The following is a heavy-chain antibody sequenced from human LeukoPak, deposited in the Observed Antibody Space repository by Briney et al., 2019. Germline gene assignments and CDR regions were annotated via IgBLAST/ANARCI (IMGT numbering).Heavy chain of an antibody. Sequence: GGSLRLSCAASGFTFSSYWMSWVRQAPGKGLEWVANIKQDGSEKYYVDSVKGRSTISRDNAKNSLYLQMNSLRAEDTAVYYCARTYYYDSSGFAQHWGQGTLVTVSS. CDR2: IKQDGSEK. V-gene: IGHV3-7*01. CDR3: ARTYYYDSSGFAQH. CDR1: GFTFSSYW. J-gene: IGHJ1*01. D-gene: IGHD3-22*01.